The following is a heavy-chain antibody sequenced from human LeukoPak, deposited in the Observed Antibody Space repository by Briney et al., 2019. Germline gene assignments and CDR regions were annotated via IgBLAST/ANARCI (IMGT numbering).Heavy chain of an antibody. CDR2: LPPDELGI. CDR3: VGTIASRGSEY. D-gene: IGHD6-6*01. Sequence: PGGSLRLSCAASGFTFTNYWMHRVRQAPGMGLVRVSRLPPDELGIIYADSVKGRFTVSRDNAKNTVYLQMNNLRVDDTAMYYCVGTIASRGSEYWGQGALVTVSS. CDR1: GFTFTNYW. J-gene: IGHJ4*02. V-gene: IGHV3-74*01.